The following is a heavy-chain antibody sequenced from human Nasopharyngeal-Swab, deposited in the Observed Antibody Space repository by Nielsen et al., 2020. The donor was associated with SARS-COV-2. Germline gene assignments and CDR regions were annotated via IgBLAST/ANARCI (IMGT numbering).Heavy chain of an antibody. J-gene: IGHJ6*02. CDR3: ARDARLTIFGEDPPGYYGMDV. D-gene: IGHD3-3*01. Sequence: GESLKISCAASGFTFSSYSLNWVRQAPGKGLEWVSFISSSSSTIKYADSVKGRFTISRDNAKNSLYLQMNSLRAEDTAVYYCARDARLTIFGEDPPGYYGMDVWGQGTTVTVSS. CDR1: GFTFSSYS. V-gene: IGHV3-48*04. CDR2: ISSSSSTI.